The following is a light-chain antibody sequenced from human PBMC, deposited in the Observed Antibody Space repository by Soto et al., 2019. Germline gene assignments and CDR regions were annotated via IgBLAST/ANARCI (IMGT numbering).Light chain of an antibody. V-gene: IGKV3-11*01. Sequence: EIVLTQSPATLSLSPGERVTLSCRASQSFSSYLSWYQQKPGQAPRLLISDASKGATGIPARFSGRGSGTEFTLTISSLEPEDCAVYYCQQRSNWPPVLTFGQGTRLEIK. CDR3: QQRSNWPPVLT. CDR1: QSFSSY. J-gene: IGKJ5*01. CDR2: DAS.